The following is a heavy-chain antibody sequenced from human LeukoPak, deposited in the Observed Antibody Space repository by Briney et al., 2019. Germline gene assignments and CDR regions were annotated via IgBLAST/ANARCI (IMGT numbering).Heavy chain of an antibody. J-gene: IGHJ4*02. V-gene: IGHV3-48*01. D-gene: IGHD5-24*01. Sequence: SGGFLRLSCAASGFTFRSYSINWVRQAPGKGLEWVSYISSSGSNIYYADSVKGRFTISRDNAKNSLSLQMNSLRAEDTAVYYCAGALRMAGNDYWGQGSLVTVSS. CDR2: ISSSGSNI. CDR3: AGALRMAGNDY. CDR1: GFTFRSYS.